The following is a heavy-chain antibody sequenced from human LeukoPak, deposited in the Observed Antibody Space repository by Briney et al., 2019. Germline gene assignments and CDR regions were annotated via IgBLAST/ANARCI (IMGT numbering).Heavy chain of an antibody. V-gene: IGHV3-20*04. CDR3: ARVGTYYYDSSGAPPAYYFDY. D-gene: IGHD3-22*01. Sequence: PGGSLRLSCAASGFTFDDYGMSWVRQAPGKGLEWVSGINWNGGSTGYADSVKGRFTISRDNAKNSLYLQMNSLRADDTAVYYCARVGTYYYDSSGAPPAYYFDYWGQGTLVTVSS. CDR2: INWNGGST. CDR1: GFTFDDYG. J-gene: IGHJ4*02.